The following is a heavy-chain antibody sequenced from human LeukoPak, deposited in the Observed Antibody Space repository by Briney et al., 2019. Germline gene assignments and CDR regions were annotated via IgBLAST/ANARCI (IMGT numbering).Heavy chain of an antibody. CDR3: ARGGGDDPETAFDI. CDR1: GFTFSSYD. V-gene: IGHV3-13*01. CDR2: IGTAGDT. Sequence: AGGSLRLSCAASGFTFSSYDMHWVRQATGKGLEWVSAIGTAGDTYYPGSVKGRFTISRENAKNSLYLQMNSLRAGDTAVYYCARGGGDDPETAFDIWGQGTMVTVSS. J-gene: IGHJ3*02. D-gene: IGHD2-21*02.